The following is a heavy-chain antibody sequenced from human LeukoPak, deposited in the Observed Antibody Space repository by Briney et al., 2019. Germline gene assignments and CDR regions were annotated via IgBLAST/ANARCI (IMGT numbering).Heavy chain of an antibody. CDR1: GFTFSKSW. D-gene: IGHD3-22*01. CDR3: TTPGRHYYDSSGYYSY. V-gene: IGHV3-15*01. Sequence: PGGSLRLSCAASGFTFSKSWMSWVRQAPGKGLEWVGRIKSKTDGGTTDYAAPVKGRFTISRDDSKNTLYLQMNSLKTEDTAVYYCTTPGRHYYDSSGYYSYWGQGTLVTVSS. J-gene: IGHJ4*02. CDR2: IKSKTDGGTT.